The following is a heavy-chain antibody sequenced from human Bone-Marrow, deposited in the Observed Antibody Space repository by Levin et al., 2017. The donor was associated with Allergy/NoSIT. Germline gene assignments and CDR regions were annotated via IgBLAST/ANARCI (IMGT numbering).Heavy chain of an antibody. CDR2: ISSSGSTI. V-gene: IGHV3-48*03. CDR1: GFTFSSYE. J-gene: IGHJ6*03. Sequence: LSLTCAASGFTFSSYEMNWVRQAPGKGLEWVSYISSSGSTIYYADSVKGRFTISRDNAKNSLYLQMNSLRAEDTAVYYCARAGSGSYGYYYYYMDVWGKGTTVTVSS. CDR3: ARAGSGSYGYYYYYMDV. D-gene: IGHD3-10*01.